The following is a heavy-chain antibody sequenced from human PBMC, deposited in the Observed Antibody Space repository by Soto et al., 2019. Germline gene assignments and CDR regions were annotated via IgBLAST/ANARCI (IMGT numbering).Heavy chain of an antibody. CDR2: INAGNGNT. CDR3: ARDGKVIAYCGGDCYGNWFDP. CDR1: GYTFTSYA. Sequence: QVQLVQSGAEVKKPGASVKVSCKASGYTFTSYAMHWVRQAPGQRLEWMGWINAGNGNTKYSQKFQGRVTITRDTSASTAYMELSSLRSEDTAVYYCARDGKVIAYCGGDCYGNWFDPWGQGTLVTVSS. J-gene: IGHJ5*02. V-gene: IGHV1-3*01. D-gene: IGHD2-21*01.